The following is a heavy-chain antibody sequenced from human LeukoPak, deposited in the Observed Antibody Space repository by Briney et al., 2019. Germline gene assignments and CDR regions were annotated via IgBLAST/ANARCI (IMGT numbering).Heavy chain of an antibody. V-gene: IGHV1-24*01. D-gene: IGHD4-17*01. CDR2: FDPEDGDT. CDR3: TAAFYIDGDPGF. CDR1: GHTLLDLP. J-gene: IGHJ4*02. Sequence: GALVKVSCKVSGHTLLDLPIHWVRQAPGKGFEWMGGFDPEDGDTVYAQRFQGRVTMTEDTSTETAYMELSSLRFDDTAVYYCTAAFYIDGDPGFWGQGTLVTASS.